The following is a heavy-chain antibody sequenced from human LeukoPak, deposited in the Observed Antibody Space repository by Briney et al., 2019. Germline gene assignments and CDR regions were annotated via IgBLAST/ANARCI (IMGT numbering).Heavy chain of an antibody. CDR2: IYPGDSDT. Sequence: GESLQISCQGSGYSFTSYLIGWVRPMPGKGLGWMGIIYPGDSDTRYSPSFQGQVTISADKSISIAYLQWSSLKASDTAMYYCARRDTSGYYYFDYWGQGTLVTVSS. CDR3: ARRDTSGYYYFDY. D-gene: IGHD3-22*01. V-gene: IGHV5-51*01. J-gene: IGHJ4*02. CDR1: GYSFTSYL.